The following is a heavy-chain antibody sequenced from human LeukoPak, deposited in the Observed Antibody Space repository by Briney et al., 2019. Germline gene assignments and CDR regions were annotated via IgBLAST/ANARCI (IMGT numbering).Heavy chain of an antibody. CDR3: ARDFSVTSFDY. D-gene: IGHD4-17*01. CDR1: GYTFTVYY. J-gene: IGHJ4*02. V-gene: IGHV1-2*02. CDR2: INPNSGGT. Sequence: ASVKVSCKASGYTFTVYYMHWVRQAPGQGLEWKGWINPNSGGTNYAQKFQGRVTMTRDTSISTAYMELSRLRSDDTAVYYCARDFSVTSFDYWGQGTLVTVSS.